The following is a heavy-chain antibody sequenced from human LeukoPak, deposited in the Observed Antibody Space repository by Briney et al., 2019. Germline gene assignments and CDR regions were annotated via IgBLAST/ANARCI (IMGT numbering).Heavy chain of an antibody. CDR1: GYTFTSYA. V-gene: IGHV1-3*03. CDR2: INAGNGNT. CDR3: ARVVRYSSGPLTDLLPYYFDY. Sequence: ASVKVSCKASGYTFTSYAMHWVRQAPGQRLEWMGWINAGNGNTKYSQEFQGRVTITRDTSASAVYMELSSLRSDDMAVYYCARVVRYSSGPLTDLLPYYFDYWXXGTLVTVXX. D-gene: IGHD6-19*01. J-gene: IGHJ4*02.